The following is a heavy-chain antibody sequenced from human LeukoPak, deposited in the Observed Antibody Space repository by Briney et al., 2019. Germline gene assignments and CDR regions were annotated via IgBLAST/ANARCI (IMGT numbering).Heavy chain of an antibody. D-gene: IGHD3-10*01. CDR3: ARDHEYYYGSGSYYPGGCDY. CDR2: INPSGGST. CDR1: GYTLTSYY. V-gene: IGHV1-46*01. Sequence: ASVNVSCTASGYTLTSYYMHWVRQAPGHGLEWMGIINPSGGSTSYAQKFQGRVTMTRDTSTSTVYMVLSSLRSEDTAVYYCARDHEYYYGSGSYYPGGCDYWGQGTLVTVSS. J-gene: IGHJ4*02.